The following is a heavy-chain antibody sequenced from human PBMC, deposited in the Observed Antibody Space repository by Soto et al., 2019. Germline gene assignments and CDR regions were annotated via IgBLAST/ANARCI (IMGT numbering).Heavy chain of an antibody. V-gene: IGHV4-59*12. CDR1: GGPISSYY. J-gene: IGHJ4*02. D-gene: IGHD5-18*01. Sequence: SETLSLTCTFSGGPISSYYWTLIRQSPGKGLEWIGNIYYSGIPNYNPSLGSRVTISVDTSKKQASLKLTSVTAADTAVYYCALDRGYSFGPRINYYFDYWGQGTLVTV. CDR2: IYYSGIP. CDR3: ALDRGYSFGPRINYYFDY.